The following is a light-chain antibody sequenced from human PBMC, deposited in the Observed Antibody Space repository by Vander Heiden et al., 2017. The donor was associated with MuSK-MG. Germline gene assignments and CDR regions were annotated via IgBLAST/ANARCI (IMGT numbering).Light chain of an antibody. CDR3: QQYNSYPWT. Sequence: DIQMTQSPSTLSASVGDRVTITCRASQSISSWLAWYQQKPGKAPKLLIYKASSLESGVPSRFSGSGSGTEFTLTISSLQPDDFATYYCQQYNSYPWTFGQGTKVXIK. V-gene: IGKV1-5*03. J-gene: IGKJ1*01. CDR1: QSISSW. CDR2: KAS.